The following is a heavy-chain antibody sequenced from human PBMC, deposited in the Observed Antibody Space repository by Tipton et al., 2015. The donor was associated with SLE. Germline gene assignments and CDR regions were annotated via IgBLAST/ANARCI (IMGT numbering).Heavy chain of an antibody. D-gene: IGHD3-16*02. CDR3: ARGKTFGGVIVTPVDY. CDR2: LYYSGGT. V-gene: IGHV4-59*11. J-gene: IGHJ4*02. CDR1: GGSISSHF. Sequence: TLSLTCTVSGGSISSHFWSWIRQPPGKGLEWIGYLYYSGGTNYNPSLKSRVTISVDTSKNQFSLKLSSVTAADTAVYYCARGKTFGGVIVTPVDYWGQGTLVTVSS.